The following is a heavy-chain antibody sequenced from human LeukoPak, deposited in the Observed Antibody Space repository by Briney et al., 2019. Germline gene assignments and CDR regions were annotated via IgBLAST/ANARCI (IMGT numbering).Heavy chain of an antibody. CDR1: GYTFTSYA. CDR2: INAGNGNT. V-gene: IGHV1-3*01. J-gene: IGHJ4*02. Sequence: ASVKVSCKASGYTFTSYAMHWVRQAPGQRLEWMGWINAGNGNTKYSQKFQGRVTITRDTSASTAYMELSSLRSEDTAVYYCARGSVMITFGGVTPYYFDYWGQGTLVTVSS. CDR3: ARGSVMITFGGVTPYYFDY. D-gene: IGHD3-16*01.